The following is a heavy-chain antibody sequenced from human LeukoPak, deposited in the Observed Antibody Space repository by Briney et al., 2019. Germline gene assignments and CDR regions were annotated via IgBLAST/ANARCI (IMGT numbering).Heavy chain of an antibody. J-gene: IGHJ4*02. CDR3: ARVYYYDSSGYSHTFDY. Sequence: SSETPSLTCTVSGGSISSYYWSWIRQPPGKGLEWIGYIYYSGSTNYNPSLKSRVTISVDTSKNQFPLKLSSVTAADTAVYYCARVYYYDSSGYSHTFDYWGQGNLVTVSS. CDR1: GGSISSYY. V-gene: IGHV4-59*01. D-gene: IGHD3-22*01. CDR2: IYYSGST.